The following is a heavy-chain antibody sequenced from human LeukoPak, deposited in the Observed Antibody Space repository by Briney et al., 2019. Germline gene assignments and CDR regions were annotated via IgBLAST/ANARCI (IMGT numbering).Heavy chain of an antibody. CDR2: LKSRTDGGAT. CDR1: GFTFSNYV. V-gene: IGHV3-15*01. Sequence: PGGSLRLSCAASGFTFSNYVMSWVRQAPGKGLEWVGRLKSRTDGGATDYATPVKGRFTISRDDSKNTLYLQMNSLKTEDTAVYYCTHDYGDRGGFDYWGQGTLVTVSS. CDR3: THDYGDRGGFDY. D-gene: IGHD4-17*01. J-gene: IGHJ4*02.